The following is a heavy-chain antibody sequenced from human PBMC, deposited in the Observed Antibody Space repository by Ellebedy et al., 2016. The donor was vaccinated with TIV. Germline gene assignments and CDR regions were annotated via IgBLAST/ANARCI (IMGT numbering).Heavy chain of an antibody. CDR1: GWSFAGSY. CDR3: ARGRGDCSSTSCYGQNYFDY. V-gene: IGHV4-34*01. Sequence: MPSETLSLTCAVYGWSFAGSYWSWIRQPPGKGLEWIGEINHSGSTNYNPSLKSRVTISVDTSKNQFSLKLSSVTAADTAVYYCARGRGDCSSTSCYGQNYFDYWGQGTLVTVSS. D-gene: IGHD2-2*01. J-gene: IGHJ4*02. CDR2: INHSGST.